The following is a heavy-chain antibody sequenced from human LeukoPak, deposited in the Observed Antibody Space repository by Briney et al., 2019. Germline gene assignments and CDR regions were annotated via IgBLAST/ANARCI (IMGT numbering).Heavy chain of an antibody. CDR3: ASPYAPPHNWFDP. CDR2: INHSGST. V-gene: IGHV4-34*01. D-gene: IGHD2-2*01. J-gene: IGHJ5*02. Sequence: PSETLSLTCAVYGGSFSGYYWSWIRQPPGKGLEWIGEINHSGSTYYNPSLKSRVTISVDTSKNQFSLKLSSVTAADTAVYYCASPYAPPHNWFDPWGQGTLVTVSS. CDR1: GGSFSGYY.